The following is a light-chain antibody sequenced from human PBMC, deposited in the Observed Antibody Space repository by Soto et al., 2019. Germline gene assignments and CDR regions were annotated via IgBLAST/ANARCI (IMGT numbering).Light chain of an antibody. CDR1: SSDVGGYNH. Sequence: QSALTQPRSVSGSPGQSVTISCTGTSSDVGGYNHVSWYQQHPGKAPKLMIYDVSKRPSGVPDRFSGSKSGNTASLAISGLQAEDEADYYCSSYTNSATPCVFGTGTKVTVL. J-gene: IGLJ1*01. CDR3: SSYTNSATPCV. V-gene: IGLV2-11*01. CDR2: DVS.